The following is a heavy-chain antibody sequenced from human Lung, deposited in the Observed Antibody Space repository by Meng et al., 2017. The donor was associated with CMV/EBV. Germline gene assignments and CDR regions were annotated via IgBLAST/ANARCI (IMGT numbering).Heavy chain of an antibody. CDR1: GSTFSSYT. V-gene: IGHV1-69*04. CDR2: LIPILGIA. J-gene: IGHJ5*02. CDR3: ARDSRPFWFDP. Sequence: SCQASGSTFSSYTISCVRQAPGQGLEWMGRLIPILGIANYAQKFQGRVTITADKSTSTAYMELSSLRSEDTAVYYCARDSRPFWFDPWGQGTLVTVSS.